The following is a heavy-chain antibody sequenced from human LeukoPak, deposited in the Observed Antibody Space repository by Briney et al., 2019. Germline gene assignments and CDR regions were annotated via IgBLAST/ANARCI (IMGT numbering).Heavy chain of an antibody. V-gene: IGHV3-21*01. CDR2: ISSSSSYI. J-gene: IGHJ5*02. D-gene: IGHD3-10*01. CDR3: ASIYGSGGNWFDP. Sequence: PGGSLRLSCAVSGFTFSSYSMNWVRQAPGKGLEWVSSISSSSSYIYYTDSVKGRFTISRDNAKNSLYLQMNSLRAEDTAVYYCASIYGSGGNWFDPWGQGTLVTVSS. CDR1: GFTFSSYS.